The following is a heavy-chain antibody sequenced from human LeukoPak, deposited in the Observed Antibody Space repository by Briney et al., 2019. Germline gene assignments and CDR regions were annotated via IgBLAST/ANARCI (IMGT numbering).Heavy chain of an antibody. Sequence: PGGPLRLSCAASGFTFSSLAMSWVRQAPARELAWVSAIRGSGGMTYYPDSVRGRFAISRDNSKNTLYLQMSSLRAEDTAVYYCAKDLYEDSSSSFYNWGQGTLVTVAS. D-gene: IGHD6-6*01. J-gene: IGHJ4*02. V-gene: IGHV3-23*01. CDR1: GFTFSSLA. CDR3: AKDLYEDSSSSFYN. CDR2: IRGSGGMT.